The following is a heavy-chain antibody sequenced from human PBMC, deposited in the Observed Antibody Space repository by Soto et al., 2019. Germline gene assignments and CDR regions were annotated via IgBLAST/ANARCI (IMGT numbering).Heavy chain of an antibody. CDR2: TYHSGST. V-gene: IGHV4-30-2*01. Sequence: SETLSLTCAVSGGSISSGGYSWSWIRQPPGKGLEWIGYTYHSGSTYYNPSLKSRVTISVDRSKNQFSLKLSSVTAADTAVYYCARGRGGGVTMIVVSHFDYWGQGTMVTVSS. J-gene: IGHJ4*02. CDR3: ARGRGGGVTMIVVSHFDY. D-gene: IGHD3-22*01. CDR1: GGSISSGGYS.